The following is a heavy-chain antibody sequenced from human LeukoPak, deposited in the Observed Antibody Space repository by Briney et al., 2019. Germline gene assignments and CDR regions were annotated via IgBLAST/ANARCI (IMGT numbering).Heavy chain of an antibody. J-gene: IGHJ4*02. Sequence: SQTLSLTCTVSGGSISSGGYSWSWIRQHPGKGLEWIGYIYYSGSTYYNPSLKSRVTISVDTSKNQFSLKLSSVTAADTAVYYCASTGDSSGYYGLNYFDYWGQGTLVTVSS. CDR2: IYYSGST. CDR3: ASTGDSSGYYGLNYFDY. CDR1: GGSISSGGYS. V-gene: IGHV4-31*03. D-gene: IGHD3-22*01.